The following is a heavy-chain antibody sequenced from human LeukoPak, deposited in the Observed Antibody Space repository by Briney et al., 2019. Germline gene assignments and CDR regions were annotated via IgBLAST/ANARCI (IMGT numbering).Heavy chain of an antibody. J-gene: IGHJ6*02. CDR3: ARNNDMDV. Sequence: GSSLRLSCAASGFIISNHWMTWVRQAPGKGPEWVANINKDESEKYYVDSVKGRFTISRDTAKNSLYLQMNNLRAEDTALYYCARNNDMDVWGQGTTVIVSS. CDR2: INKDESEK. CDR1: GFIISNHW. V-gene: IGHV3-7*03. D-gene: IGHD1/OR15-1a*01.